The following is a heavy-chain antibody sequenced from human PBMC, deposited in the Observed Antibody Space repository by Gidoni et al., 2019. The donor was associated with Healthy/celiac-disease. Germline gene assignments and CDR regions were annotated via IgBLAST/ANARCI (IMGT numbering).Heavy chain of an antibody. Sequence: QVQRVQSGAEVKKPGASAKGSCTASGATFTGSYMNWVRQAPGQGLEWMGWINPNSGGTNYAQKFQGRGTMTRDTSISTAYMELSRLRSDDTAVYYCARDLGSGSSRGYYYGMDVWGQGTTVTVSS. CDR3: ARDLGSGSSRGYYYGMDV. CDR2: INPNSGGT. J-gene: IGHJ6*02. V-gene: IGHV1-2*02. D-gene: IGHD2-15*01. CDR1: GATFTGSY.